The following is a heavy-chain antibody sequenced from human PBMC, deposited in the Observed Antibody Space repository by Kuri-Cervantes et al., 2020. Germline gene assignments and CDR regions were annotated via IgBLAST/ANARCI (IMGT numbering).Heavy chain of an antibody. CDR2: ISSSGSTI. CDR3: ARDHIAAHPA. CDR1: GFTFSDYY. V-gene: IGHV3-11*04. J-gene: IGHJ4*02. Sequence: LSLTCAASGFTFSDYYMSWIRQAPGKGLEWVSYISSSGSTIYYADSVKGRFTISRDNSKNTLYLQMNSLRAEDTAVYYCARDHIAAHPAWGQGTLVTCAS. D-gene: IGHD6-6*01.